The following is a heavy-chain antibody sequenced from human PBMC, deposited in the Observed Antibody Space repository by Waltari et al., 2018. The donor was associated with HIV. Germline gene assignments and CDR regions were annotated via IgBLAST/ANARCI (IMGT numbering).Heavy chain of an antibody. Sequence: QVHLVAPGGGLVPPASPLRLDCAPSASTSSTNAQHWLRQTPGKGREWLGVIWYDGSNKYYADSVKGRLTITRDKPSNTLCLQTNSLRPEDTAVYYCPTDFYDTLTGQKTYFDYWGQGTLVTVAS. CDR3: PTDFYDTLTGQKTYFDY. CDR2: IWYDGSNK. CDR1: ASTSSTNA. D-gene: IGHD3-9*01. V-gene: IGHV3-33*01. J-gene: IGHJ4*02.